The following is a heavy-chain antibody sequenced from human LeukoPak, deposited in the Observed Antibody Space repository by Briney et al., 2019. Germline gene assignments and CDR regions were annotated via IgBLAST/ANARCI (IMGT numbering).Heavy chain of an antibody. V-gene: IGHV3-7*01. Sequence: GGSLRLSCAASGFMFSSNWMSWVRLAPGKGLEWVANIKEDGTETYYVDSVKGRFTISRDNAKNTLYLQMNSLSVEDTALYYCASSPVGLWSGDHYGMDIWGQGTTVTVSS. D-gene: IGHD3-3*01. CDR1: GFMFSSNW. CDR3: ASSPVGLWSGDHYGMDI. CDR2: IKEDGTET. J-gene: IGHJ6*02.